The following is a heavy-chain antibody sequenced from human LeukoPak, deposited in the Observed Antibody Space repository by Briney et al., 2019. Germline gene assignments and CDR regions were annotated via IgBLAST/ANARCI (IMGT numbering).Heavy chain of an antibody. CDR1: GFTFSSYA. Sequence: TGGSLRLSCAASGFTFSSYAMHWVRQAPGKGLEWVAVISYDGSNKYYADSVKGRFTISRDNSKNTLYLQMNSLRAEDTAMYYCATTEPLYCSSTSCYAGYPWGMDVWGQGTTVTVSS. CDR3: ATTEPLYCSSTSCYAGYPWGMDV. J-gene: IGHJ6*02. V-gene: IGHV3-30*04. D-gene: IGHD2-2*01. CDR2: ISYDGSNK.